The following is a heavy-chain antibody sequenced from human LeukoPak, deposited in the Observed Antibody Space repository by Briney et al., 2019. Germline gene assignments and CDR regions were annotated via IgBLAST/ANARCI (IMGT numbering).Heavy chain of an antibody. CDR3: AKDISYYDFWSGYKLDY. Sequence: GGSLRLSCAASGFTFSSYGMHWVRQAPGKGLEWVAFIRYDGSNKYYADSVKGRFTISRDNSKNTLYLQTNSLRAEDTAVYYCAKDISYYDFWSGYKLDYWGQGTLVTVSS. D-gene: IGHD3-3*01. J-gene: IGHJ4*02. CDR2: IRYDGSNK. CDR1: GFTFSSYG. V-gene: IGHV3-30*02.